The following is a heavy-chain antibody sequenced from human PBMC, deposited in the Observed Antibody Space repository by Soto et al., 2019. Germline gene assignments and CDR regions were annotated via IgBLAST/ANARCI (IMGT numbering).Heavy chain of an antibody. CDR1: GFTFDDYA. CDR3: VRSKGGYSYGTPFDY. D-gene: IGHD5-18*01. CDR2: ISWNSGNI. Sequence: EVPLEESGGALVQPGRSLRLSCAASGFTFDDYAMYWVRQVLGKGLEWVSSISWNSGNIGYADSVKGRFTTSRDNAXNSLYLQMNSLRPEDTALYYCVRSKGGYSYGTPFDYWGQGTLVTVSS. V-gene: IGHV3-9*01. J-gene: IGHJ4*02.